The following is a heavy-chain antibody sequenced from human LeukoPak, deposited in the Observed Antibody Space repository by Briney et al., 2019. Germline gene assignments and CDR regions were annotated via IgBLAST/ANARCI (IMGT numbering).Heavy chain of an antibody. CDR1: GFTFKRDW. CDR2: INNDGSSI. D-gene: IGHD2-21*01. Sequence: GGSLRLACAASGFTFKRDWMNWVRQAPGKGLVWVSRINNDGSSIKYVDSVKGRFTISRDNAKSSVYLQMNSLRVEDTAVYYCANSLLGGQGTLVTVSS. J-gene: IGHJ4*02. V-gene: IGHV3-74*03. CDR3: ANSLL.